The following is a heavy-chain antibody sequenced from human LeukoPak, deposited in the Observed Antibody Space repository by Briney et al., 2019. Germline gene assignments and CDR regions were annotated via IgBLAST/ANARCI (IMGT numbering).Heavy chain of an antibody. CDR1: GGSISSYY. CDR2: IYYSGST. Sequence: SETLSLTCTVSGGSISSYYWSWIRQPPGKGLEWIGYIYYSGSTNYNPSLKSRVTISVDTSKNQFSLKLSSVTAADTAVYYCARGAGYYDSSGHPYWGQGTLVTVSS. V-gene: IGHV4-59*01. J-gene: IGHJ4*02. CDR3: ARGAGYYDSSGHPY. D-gene: IGHD3-22*01.